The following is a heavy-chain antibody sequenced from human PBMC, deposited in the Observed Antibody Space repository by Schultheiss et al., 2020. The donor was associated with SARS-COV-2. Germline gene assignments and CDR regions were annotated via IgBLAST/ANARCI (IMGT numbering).Heavy chain of an antibody. CDR2: ISYDGSNK. V-gene: IGHV3-30*01. J-gene: IGHJ4*02. Sequence: GGSLRLSCAASGFTFSSYAMHWVRQAPGKGLEWVAVISYDGSNKYYADSVKGRFTISRDNSKNTLYLQMNSLRAEDTAVYYCAKDRAITYYYGSVDYWGQGTLVTVSS. CDR1: GFTFSSYA. D-gene: IGHD3-10*01. CDR3: AKDRAITYYYGSVDY.